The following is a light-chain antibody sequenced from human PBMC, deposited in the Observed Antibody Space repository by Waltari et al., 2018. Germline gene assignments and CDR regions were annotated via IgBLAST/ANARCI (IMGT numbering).Light chain of an antibody. V-gene: IGLV2-11*01. CDR2: VVN. Sequence: QSALTQPRSVSGSPGHPVSIPCTGTSSDVGGYNYVSWYQQHPGNAPKLMIYVVNKRPSGVPDRFSGSKSGNTASQTISGLQAEDEADYYCWSFSGIYTHVFGTGTKVSVL. CDR3: WSFSGIYTHV. J-gene: IGLJ1*01. CDR1: SSDVGGYNY.